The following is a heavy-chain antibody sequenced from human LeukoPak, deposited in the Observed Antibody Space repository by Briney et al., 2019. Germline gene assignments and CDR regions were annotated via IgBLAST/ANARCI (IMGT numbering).Heavy chain of an antibody. D-gene: IGHD3-3*01. CDR2: IKQDGSEK. CDR1: GFTFSSYW. V-gene: IGHV3-7*01. CDR3: ARRHRVGYDFWSGYYGSYAFDI. Sequence: GGSLRLSCAASGFTFSSYWMSWVRQAPGKGLEWVANIKQDGSEKYYVDSVKGRFTISRDNAKNSLYLQMKSLRAEDTAVYYCARRHRVGYDFWSGYYGSYAFDIWGQGTMVTVSS. J-gene: IGHJ3*02.